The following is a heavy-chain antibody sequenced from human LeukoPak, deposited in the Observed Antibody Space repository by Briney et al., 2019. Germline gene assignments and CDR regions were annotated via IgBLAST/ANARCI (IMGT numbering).Heavy chain of an antibody. CDR2: INSDGSST. V-gene: IGHV3-74*01. CDR1: GFTFSSYG. D-gene: IGHD3-16*01. Sequence: PGGSLRLSCAASGFTFSSYGMHWARQAPGKGLVWVSRINSDGSSTSYADSVKGRFTISRDNAKNTLYLQMNSLRAEDTAVYYCARDGGLHAFDIWGQGTMVTVSS. CDR3: ARDGGLHAFDI. J-gene: IGHJ3*02.